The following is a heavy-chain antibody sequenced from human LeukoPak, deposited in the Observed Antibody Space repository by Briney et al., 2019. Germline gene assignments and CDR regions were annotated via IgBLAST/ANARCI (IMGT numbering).Heavy chain of an antibody. CDR3: ARQGDSSGYYYFDY. J-gene: IGHJ4*02. CDR1: GGSISSSSYY. CDR2: IYYSGST. Sequence: SETLSLSCTVSGGSISSSSYYWGWIRQPPGKGLEWIGSIYYSGSTYYNPSLKSRVTISVDTSKNQFSLKLSSVTAADTAVYYCARQGDSSGYYYFDYWSQGRLATVSS. V-gene: IGHV4-39*01. D-gene: IGHD3-22*01.